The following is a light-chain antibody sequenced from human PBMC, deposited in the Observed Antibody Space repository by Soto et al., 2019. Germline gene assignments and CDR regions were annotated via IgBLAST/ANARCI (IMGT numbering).Light chain of an antibody. J-gene: IGLJ2*01. Sequence: QSALTQPRSVSGSPGQSVTISCTGTSSDVGGYNYVSWYQQHPGKAPKLMIYDVSKRPSGVPDRFSGSKSGNTASLTISGLQAEDEGDYYCCSYAGSYPVVFGGGTKVTVL. V-gene: IGLV2-11*01. CDR3: CSYAGSYPVV. CDR2: DVS. CDR1: SSDVGGYNY.